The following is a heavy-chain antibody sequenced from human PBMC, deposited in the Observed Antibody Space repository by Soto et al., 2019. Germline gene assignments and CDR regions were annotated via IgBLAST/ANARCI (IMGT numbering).Heavy chain of an antibody. J-gene: IGHJ4*02. D-gene: IGHD2-2*01. V-gene: IGHV2-5*01. CDR3: AHSLSRHCSGTSCRGDFDY. CDR1: GFSLSTSGVG. CDR2: IYWNDDK. Sequence: QITLKESGPTLVKPTQTLTLTCTFSGFSLSTSGVGVGWIRQPPGKALDWLALIYWNDDKRYSPSLQSRLTLTKDTSKNQVVLTVTNMDPVDTATYYCAHSLSRHCSGTSCRGDFDYWGQGTLVTVSS.